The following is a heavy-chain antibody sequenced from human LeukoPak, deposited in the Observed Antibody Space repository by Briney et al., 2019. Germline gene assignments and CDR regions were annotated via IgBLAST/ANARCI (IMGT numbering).Heavy chain of an antibody. J-gene: IGHJ4*02. V-gene: IGHV3-23*01. D-gene: IGHD6-19*01. CDR3: ARDVPGIAVTGTSDY. CDR2: ISDSGSST. Sequence: GALRLSCAASGFTSSSYAMTWVRQAPGKGLEWVSTISDSGSSTYYADSVKGRFTISRDNSKNTLFLRMNGLRAGDTAAYYCARDVPGIAVTGTSDYWGQGTLVTVSS. CDR1: GFTSSSYA.